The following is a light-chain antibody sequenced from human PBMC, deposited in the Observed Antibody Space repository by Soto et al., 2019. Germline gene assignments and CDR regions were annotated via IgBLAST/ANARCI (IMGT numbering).Light chain of an antibody. CDR3: QHHGNSAYT. J-gene: IGKJ2*01. CDR1: QTVSGSY. CDR2: GAS. V-gene: IGKV3-20*01. Sequence: IVLTQSPVTLSLSPGERATLSCRASQTVSGSYLAWYQHKPGQAPRLLIHGASTRATGIPDRFSGSGSGTDFTLTISRLEPEDFVVYYCQHHGNSAYTFGQGTKVDIK.